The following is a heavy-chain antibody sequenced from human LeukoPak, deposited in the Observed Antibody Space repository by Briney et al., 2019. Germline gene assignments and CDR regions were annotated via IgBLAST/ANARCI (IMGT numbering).Heavy chain of an antibody. J-gene: IGHJ5*02. V-gene: IGHV5-51*01. CDR3: ARCVSVTTLNWFDP. CDR2: IYPGDSDT. D-gene: IGHD4-11*01. Sequence: XVRQLPXKGLEWMGIIYPGDSDTRYSPSFQGQVTISADKSISTAYLQWSSLKASDTAMYYCARCVSVTTLNWFDPWGQGTLVTVSS.